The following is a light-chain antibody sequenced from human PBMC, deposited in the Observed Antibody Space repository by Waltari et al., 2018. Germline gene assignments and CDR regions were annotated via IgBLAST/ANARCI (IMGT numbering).Light chain of an antibody. CDR2: DVS. CDR3: SSYTTTSSWV. Sequence: SALTQPASVSVSGGQSITISCTDTSRDVDNYNFVSWYQQEPVTAPNLFVYDVSRRPSGVSNRFSGSKSGNTASLTISGLQAEDEADYYCSSYTTTSSWVFGGGTKLTVL. J-gene: IGLJ3*02. CDR1: SRDVDNYNF. V-gene: IGLV2-14*01.